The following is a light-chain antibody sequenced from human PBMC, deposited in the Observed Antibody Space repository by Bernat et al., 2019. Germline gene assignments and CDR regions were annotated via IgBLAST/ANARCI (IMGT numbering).Light chain of an antibody. CDR2: DVT. Sequence: QSALTQPPSASGSPGQSVTISCTGTSSDIGGYNYVSWYQQHPGKAPKLIIYDVTQRPSGVPDRFSGSKSGNTASLTVSGLQPDDEADYYCGSYTGINNCVFGTGTKVTVL. V-gene: IGLV2-8*01. CDR3: GSYTGINNCV. J-gene: IGLJ1*01. CDR1: SSDIGGYNY.